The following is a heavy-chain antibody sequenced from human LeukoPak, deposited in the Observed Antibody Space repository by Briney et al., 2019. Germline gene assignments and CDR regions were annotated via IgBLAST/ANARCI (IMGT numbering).Heavy chain of an antibody. D-gene: IGHD6-19*01. J-gene: IGHJ4*02. CDR3: ARSITGYSSGWYYFDY. V-gene: IGHV4-30-2*01. CDR2: IYHSGST. CDR1: GGSISSGDYS. Sequence: SQTLSLTCTVSGGSISSGDYSWSWIRQPPGKGLEWIGYIYHSGSTYYNPSLKSRVTISVDTSKNQFSLKLSSVTAADTAVYYCARSITGYSSGWYYFDYWGQGTLVTVSS.